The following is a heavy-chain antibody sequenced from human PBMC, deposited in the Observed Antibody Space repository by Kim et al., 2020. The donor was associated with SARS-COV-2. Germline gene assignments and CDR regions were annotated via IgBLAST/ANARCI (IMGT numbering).Heavy chain of an antibody. CDR1: GGSISSSSYY. Sequence: SETLSLTCTVSGGSISSSSYYWGWIRQPPGKGLEWIGSIYYSGSTYYNPSLKSRVTISVDTSKNQFSLKLSSVTAADTAVYYCATYEMAPQRGDDAFDIWGQGTMVTVSS. D-gene: IGHD5-12*01. V-gene: IGHV4-39*07. J-gene: IGHJ3*02. CDR2: IYYSGST. CDR3: ATYEMAPQRGDDAFDI.